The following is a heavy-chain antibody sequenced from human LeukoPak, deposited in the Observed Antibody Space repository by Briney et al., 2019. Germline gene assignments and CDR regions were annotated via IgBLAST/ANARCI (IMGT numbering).Heavy chain of an antibody. CDR1: GGSFSGYY. D-gene: IGHD3-3*01. CDR2: INHSGST. CDR3: ARFHDFWSGYSDY. V-gene: IGHV4-34*01. J-gene: IGHJ4*02. Sequence: PSETLSLTCAVYGGSFSGYYWSWIRQPPGKGLEWIGEINHSGSTNYNPSLKSRVTISVDTSKNQFSLKPSSVTAADTAVYYCARFHDFWSGYSDYWGQGTLVTVSS.